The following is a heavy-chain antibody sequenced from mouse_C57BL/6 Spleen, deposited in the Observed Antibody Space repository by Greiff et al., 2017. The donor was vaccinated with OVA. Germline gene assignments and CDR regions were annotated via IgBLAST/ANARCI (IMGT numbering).Heavy chain of an antibody. D-gene: IGHD2-4*01. Sequence: QVQLQQSGAELVRPGASVTLSCKASGYTFTDYEMHWVKQTPVHGLEWIGAIDPETGGTAYNQKFKGKAILTADKSSSTAYMELRSLTSEDSAVYYCTRNYETGCADWGQGTLVTVSA. V-gene: IGHV1-15*01. J-gene: IGHJ3*01. CDR1: GYTFTDYE. CDR2: IDPETGGT. CDR3: TRNYETGCAD.